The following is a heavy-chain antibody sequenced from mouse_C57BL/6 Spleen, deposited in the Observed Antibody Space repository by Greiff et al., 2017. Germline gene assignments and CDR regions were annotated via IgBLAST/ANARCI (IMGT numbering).Heavy chain of an antibody. V-gene: IGHV1-55*01. CDR2: IYPGSGST. J-gene: IGHJ1*03. Sequence: QVQLQQPGAELVKPGASVKMSCKASGYTFTSYCITWVKQRPGQGLEWIGDIYPGSGSTNYNEKFKSKATLTVDTSSSTAYMQLSSLTSEDSAVYYCARRDYDAWYFDVWGTGTTVTVSS. D-gene: IGHD2-4*01. CDR1: GYTFTSYC. CDR3: ARRDYDAWYFDV.